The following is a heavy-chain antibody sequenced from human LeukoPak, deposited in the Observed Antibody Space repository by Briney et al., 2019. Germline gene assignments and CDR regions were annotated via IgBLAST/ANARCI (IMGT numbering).Heavy chain of an antibody. V-gene: IGHV3-30-3*01. CDR3: ARDQYSYAHAAH. CDR2: ISYDGSNK. D-gene: IGHD5-18*01. J-gene: IGHJ4*02. Sequence: PGRSLRLSCAASGFTFSSYAMHWVRQAPGKGLEWVAVISYDGSNKYYADSVKGRFTISRDNSKNTLYLQMNSLRAEDTAVYYCARDQYSYAHAAHWGQGTLVTVSS. CDR1: GFTFSSYA.